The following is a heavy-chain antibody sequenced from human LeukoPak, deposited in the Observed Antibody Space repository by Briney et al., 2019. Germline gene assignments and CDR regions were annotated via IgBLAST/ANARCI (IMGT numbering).Heavy chain of an antibody. CDR2: IYYGGST. D-gene: IGHD5-18*01. Sequence: SETLSLTCTVSGGSISSYYWSWIRQHPGKGLEWIGYIYYGGSTYYNPSLKSRVTISVGTSKNQFSLKLSSVTAADTAVYYCARDSAMAVGGFDYWGQGTLVTVSS. CDR3: ARDSAMAVGGFDY. V-gene: IGHV4-59*06. J-gene: IGHJ4*02. CDR1: GGSISSYY.